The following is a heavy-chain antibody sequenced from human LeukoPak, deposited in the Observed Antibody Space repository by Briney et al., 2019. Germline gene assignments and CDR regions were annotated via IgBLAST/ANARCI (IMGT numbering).Heavy chain of an antibody. CDR2: IYYSGST. D-gene: IGHD3-22*01. J-gene: IGHJ4*02. CDR1: GGSISSYY. V-gene: IGHV4-59*01. CDR3: ARRNYDSSGYFYFDY. Sequence: SETLSLTCTASGGSISSYYWSWIRQPPGKGLEWIGYIYYSGSTNYNPSLKSRVTISVATSKNQFSLKLSSVTAAGTAVYYCARRNYDSSGYFYFDYWGQGTLVTVSS.